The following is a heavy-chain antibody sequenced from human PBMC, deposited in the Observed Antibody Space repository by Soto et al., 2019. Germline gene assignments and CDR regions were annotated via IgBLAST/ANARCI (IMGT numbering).Heavy chain of an antibody. CDR2: IRGSDGTT. V-gene: IGHV3-23*01. J-gene: IGHJ4*02. D-gene: IGHD4-4*01. CDR1: GFTFSSFV. Sequence: EVPLLQSGGGLVQPGGSLRLSCAASGFTFSSFVMSWVRQAPGKGLEWVSGIRGSDGTTYYADSVKGRFTISRDNSKNTLFLQMNSLSAEDTATYYCAKGALYYSNYDYWGQGTLVTVSS. CDR3: AKGALYYSNYDY.